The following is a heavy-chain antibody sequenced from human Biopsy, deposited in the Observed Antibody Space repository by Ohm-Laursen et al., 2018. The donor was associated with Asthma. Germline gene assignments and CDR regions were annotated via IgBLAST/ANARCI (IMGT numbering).Heavy chain of an antibody. CDR3: ASESYLRGFGHTLDL. Sequence: SLRLSCTASGFTFRHYALHWVRQAPGKGLEWVAFILSDGGEPSYADSVKGRFSIFRDNSKSTVYLQMNSLRAGDTAVYYCASESYLRGFGHTLDLWGQGTQVTFS. CDR1: GFTFRHYA. D-gene: IGHD5-12*01. CDR2: ILSDGGEP. V-gene: IGHV3-33*01. J-gene: IGHJ5*02.